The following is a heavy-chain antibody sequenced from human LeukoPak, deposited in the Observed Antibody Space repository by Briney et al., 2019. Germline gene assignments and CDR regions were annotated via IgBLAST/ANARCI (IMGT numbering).Heavy chain of an antibody. CDR3: AKVKGWWPPTSADY. Sequence: GGSLRLSCTVSGFTVSSNSMSWVRQAPGKGLEWVSFIYSDNTHYSDSVKGRFTISRDNSKNTLYLQMSSLRVEDTAVYYCAKVKGWWPPTSADYWGQGTLVTVSS. CDR2: IYSDNT. J-gene: IGHJ4*02. D-gene: IGHD2-15*01. CDR1: GFTVSSNS. V-gene: IGHV3-53*01.